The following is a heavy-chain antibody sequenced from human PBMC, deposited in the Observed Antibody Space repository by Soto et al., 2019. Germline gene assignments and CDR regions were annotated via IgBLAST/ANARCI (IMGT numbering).Heavy chain of an antibody. Sequence: GASVKVSCKASGGTFSSYAISWVRQAPGQGLGWMGGIIPIFGTANYAQKFRGRVTITADESTSTAYMELSSLRSEDTAVYYCARVDGGVDPADDAFDIWGQGTMVTVS. V-gene: IGHV1-69*13. CDR1: GGTFSSYA. CDR2: IIPIFGTA. J-gene: IGHJ3*02. D-gene: IGHD4-17*01. CDR3: ARVDGGVDPADDAFDI.